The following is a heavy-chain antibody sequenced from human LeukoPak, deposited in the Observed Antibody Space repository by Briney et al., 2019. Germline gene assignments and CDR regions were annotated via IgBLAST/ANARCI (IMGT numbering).Heavy chain of an antibody. CDR1: GYTFTRYA. CDR3: ARDPSNTSGWYIYFDY. V-gene: IGHV1-18*01. CDR2: ISTYNGDT. Sequence: VPTVNLSCKTSGYTFTRYAITWVRQAPGQGLEWMGWISTYNGDTKYAQKLQGRVTMTTDTSTSTAYMELRSLTSDDTAVYYCARDPSNTSGWYIYFDYWGQGTLVTVSS. D-gene: IGHD6-19*01. J-gene: IGHJ4*02.